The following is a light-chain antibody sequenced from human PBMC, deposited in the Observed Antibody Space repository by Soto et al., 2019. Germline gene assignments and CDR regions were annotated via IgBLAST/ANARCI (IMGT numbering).Light chain of an antibody. CDR2: GAS. J-gene: IGKJ1*01. CDR3: QQYGGSPSWT. CDR1: QSVSSSY. V-gene: IGKV3-20*01. Sequence: DIVLTQSPGTLSLSPGERATLSCRASQSVSSSYLAWYQQKPGQAPRLLIYGASSRATGIPDRFSGSGSGTDFTLTISRLEPEDFAVYYCQQYGGSPSWTFGQGTKVDIK.